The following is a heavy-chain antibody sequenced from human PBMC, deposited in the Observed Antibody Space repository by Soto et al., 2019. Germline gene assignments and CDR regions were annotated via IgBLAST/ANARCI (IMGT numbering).Heavy chain of an antibody. CDR3: VKDRRGHAVDYEPATPY. V-gene: IGHV3-23*01. D-gene: IGHD4-17*01. CDR2: VTGSGGTT. Sequence: EVQVLESGGGLVQPGGSLRLTCAASGFTFSAYAMGWVRQAPGKGLEWVLTVTGSGGTTYYADSVMGRFTVSRDNSTNTLYVQMHSLRAEDTAVYYCVKDRRGHAVDYEPATPYWGQGNLVNVSS. J-gene: IGHJ4*02. CDR1: GFTFSAYA.